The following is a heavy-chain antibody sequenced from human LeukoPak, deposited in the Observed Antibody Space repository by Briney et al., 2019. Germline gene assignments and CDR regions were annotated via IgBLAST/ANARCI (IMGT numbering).Heavy chain of an antibody. CDR3: ARAGITGSSTAFDI. CDR1: KFTFSDYN. J-gene: IGHJ3*02. Sequence: GGSLRLSCAASKFTFSDYNMNWVRQAPGKGLEWVSYISSTSSTIYYADSVKGRFTISRDNAKNSLYLQMNSLRAEDTAVYYCARAGITGSSTAFDIWGQGTMVTVSS. CDR2: ISSTSSTI. V-gene: IGHV3-48*04. D-gene: IGHD1-20*01.